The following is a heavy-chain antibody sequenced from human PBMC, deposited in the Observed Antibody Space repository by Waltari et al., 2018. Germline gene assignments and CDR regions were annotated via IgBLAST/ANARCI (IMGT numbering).Heavy chain of an antibody. J-gene: IGHJ4*02. CDR2: IRYDGSNK. CDR3: AKDSPPGYYDSSGYYSVLY. V-gene: IGHV3-30*02. D-gene: IGHD3-22*01. CDR1: GFTFSSYG. Sequence: QVQLVESGGGVVQPGGSLRLSCAASGFTFSSYGMHWVRQAPGQGLEWVAFIRYDGSNKYYADSVKGRFTISRDNSKNTLYLQMNSLRAEDTAVYYCAKDSPPGYYDSSGYYSVLYWGQGTLVTVSS.